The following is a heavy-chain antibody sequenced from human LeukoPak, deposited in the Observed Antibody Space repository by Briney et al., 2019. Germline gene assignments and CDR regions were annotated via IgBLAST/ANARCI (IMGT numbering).Heavy chain of an antibody. CDR1: GFTFSSYA. V-gene: IGHV3-23*01. CDR3: AKDPDGQYTSSWHTVDY. J-gene: IGHJ4*02. Sequence: GGSLRLSCAASGFTFSSYAMNWVRQAPGKGLQWVSSISGSGVNTYYADSVKGRFTISRDNSKDTLYLQMNSLRAEDTAAYYCAKDPDGQYTSSWHTVDYWGQGTLVAVSS. CDR2: ISGSGVNT. D-gene: IGHD6-13*01.